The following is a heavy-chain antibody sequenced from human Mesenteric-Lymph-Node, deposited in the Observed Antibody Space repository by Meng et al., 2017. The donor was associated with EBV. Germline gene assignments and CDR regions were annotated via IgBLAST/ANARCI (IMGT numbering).Heavy chain of an antibody. CDR1: GGSFSGYY. J-gene: IGHJ2*01. CDR3: ARGPNYWYFDL. Sequence: QGQLQQWGAGLLKPAGTLSLTCAVYGGSFSGYYWSWIRQPPGKGLEWIGEINHSGSTNYNPSLKSRVTISVDTSKNQFSLKLSSVTAADTAVYYCARGPNYWYFDLWGRGTLVTVSS. CDR2: INHSGST. V-gene: IGHV4-34*01.